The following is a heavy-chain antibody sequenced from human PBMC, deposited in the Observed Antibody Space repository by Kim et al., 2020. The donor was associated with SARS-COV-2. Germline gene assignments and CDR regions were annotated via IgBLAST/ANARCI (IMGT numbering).Heavy chain of an antibody. V-gene: IGHV4-39*07. CDR3: ARDHFVKRGMDV. CDR2: IYYSGST. Sequence: SETLSLTCTVSGGSISSSSYYWGWIRQPPGKGLEWIGSIYYSGSTYYNPSLKSRVTISVDTSKNQFSLKLSSVTAADTAVYYCARDHFVKRGMDVWGQGTTVTVSS. J-gene: IGHJ6*02. D-gene: IGHD3-3*02. CDR1: GGSISSSSYY.